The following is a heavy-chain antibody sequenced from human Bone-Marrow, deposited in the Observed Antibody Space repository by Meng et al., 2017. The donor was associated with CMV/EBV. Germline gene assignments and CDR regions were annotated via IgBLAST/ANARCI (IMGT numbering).Heavy chain of an antibody. CDR3: ANDYRKGGDYYYGMDV. J-gene: IGHJ6*02. V-gene: IGHV1-46*01. Sequence: ASVKVSCKASGYTFITYYIHWVRQAPGQGLEWMGRINPDGGTTTYAQKFQGGVTLTSDTSTSTAYMELSSLRSEDTAVYYCANDYRKGGDYYYGMDVWGQGTTVTVSS. CDR2: INPDGGTT. CDR1: GYTFITYY. D-gene: IGHD4-11*01.